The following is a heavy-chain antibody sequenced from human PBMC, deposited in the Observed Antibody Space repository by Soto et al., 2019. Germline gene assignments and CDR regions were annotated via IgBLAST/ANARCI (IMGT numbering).Heavy chain of an antibody. D-gene: IGHD6-13*01. CDR1: GFTFSSYA. CDR2: ISYDGSNK. J-gene: IGHJ1*01. CDR3: ARDFSPWAAGTGEYFQH. V-gene: IGHV3-30-3*01. Sequence: QVQLVESGGGVVQPGRSLRLSCAASGFTFSSYAMHWVRQAPGKGLEWVAVISYDGSNKYYADSVKGRFTISRDNSKNTLYLQMNSLRAEDTAVYYCARDFSPWAAGTGEYFQHWGQGTLVTVSS.